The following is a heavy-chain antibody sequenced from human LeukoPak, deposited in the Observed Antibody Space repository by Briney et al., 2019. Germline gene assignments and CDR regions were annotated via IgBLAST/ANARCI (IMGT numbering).Heavy chain of an antibody. D-gene: IGHD5-18*01. CDR1: GYNFNSYG. Sequence: ASVKVSCKASGYNFNSYGIGWVRQAPRRGLEWMGWITAGNGNTNYAQKVQGRVTMTTDTSTSTAYMELRSLRSDDTAVYFCARDLERGYSYGYNAFDIWGQGTMVTVSS. CDR3: ARDLERGYSYGYNAFDI. V-gene: IGHV1-18*01. J-gene: IGHJ3*02. CDR2: ITAGNGNT.